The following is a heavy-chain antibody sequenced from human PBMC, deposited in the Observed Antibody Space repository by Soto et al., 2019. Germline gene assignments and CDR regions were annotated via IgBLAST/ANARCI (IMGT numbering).Heavy chain of an antibody. Sequence: GSLRLSCAASGFTFSNYWMYWVRQAPGKGLVWVSRINSDGRTTNYADSVKGRFTISRDNAKNTLYLQMNSLRTEDTAVYYCARGPRYSAIDVWGQGTTVTVSS. CDR1: GFTFSNYW. V-gene: IGHV3-74*01. CDR3: ARGPRYSAIDV. CDR2: INSDGRTT. J-gene: IGHJ6*02.